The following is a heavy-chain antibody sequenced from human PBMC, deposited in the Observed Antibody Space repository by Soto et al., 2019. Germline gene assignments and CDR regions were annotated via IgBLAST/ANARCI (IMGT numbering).Heavy chain of an antibody. Sequence: QVQLQESGPGLVKPSQTLSLTCTVSGGSINSGGYYWSWIRQHPGKGLEWIGYNYYSGSTYYNPYLQSRVTISVDTTKNPFSLKLSSVTAADTAVYYCAREPNDFWSGYYSYNWFDPWGQGTLVTVSS. CDR3: AREPNDFWSGYYSYNWFDP. CDR1: GGSINSGGYY. J-gene: IGHJ5*02. D-gene: IGHD3-3*01. CDR2: NYYSGST. V-gene: IGHV4-31*03.